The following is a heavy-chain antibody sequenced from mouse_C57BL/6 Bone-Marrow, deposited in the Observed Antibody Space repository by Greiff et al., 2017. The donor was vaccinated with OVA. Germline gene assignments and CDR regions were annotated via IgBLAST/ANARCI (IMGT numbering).Heavy chain of an antibody. CDR3: TREDVNFYYDMDY. CDR1: GYTFTDYE. J-gene: IGHJ4*01. V-gene: IGHV1-15*01. CDR2: IDPETGGT. D-gene: IGHD2-1*01. Sequence: QVQLQQSGAELVKPGASVTLSCKASGYTFTDYEMHWVQQTPVHGLEWIGTIDPETGGTDYNQKFKGQAILTADKSSNTAYMELCRLTSEVSASYYGTREDVNFYYDMDYWGQGTSVSVSS.